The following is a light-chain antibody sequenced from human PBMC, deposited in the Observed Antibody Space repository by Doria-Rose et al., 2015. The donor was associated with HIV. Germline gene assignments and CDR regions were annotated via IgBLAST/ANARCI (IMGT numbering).Light chain of an antibody. Sequence: TQSPGTPSLSPGERATLSCRASQSFSSTYLARYQQKPGQAPSLLIYGGSTRATGIPDRFSASGSGTDFTLTISRLEPEDFALYYCHQYGTSWTFGQGTKVEI. CDR3: HQYGTSWT. CDR2: GGS. CDR1: QSFSSTY. V-gene: IGKV3-20*01. J-gene: IGKJ1*01.